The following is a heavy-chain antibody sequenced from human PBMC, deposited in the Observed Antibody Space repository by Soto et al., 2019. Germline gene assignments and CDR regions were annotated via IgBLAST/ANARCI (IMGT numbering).Heavy chain of an antibody. CDR1: GYTFTSYD. CDR3: ARGNEAAGAIDY. D-gene: IGHD1-1*01. CDR2: MNPNSGNT. J-gene: IGHJ4*02. Sequence: ASVKVSCKASGYTFTSYDINWVRQATGQGLEWMGWMNPNSGNTGYAQKFQGRVTMTRNTSISTAYMELSSLRSEDTAVYYCARGNEAAGAIDYWGQGTLVTVSS. V-gene: IGHV1-8*01.